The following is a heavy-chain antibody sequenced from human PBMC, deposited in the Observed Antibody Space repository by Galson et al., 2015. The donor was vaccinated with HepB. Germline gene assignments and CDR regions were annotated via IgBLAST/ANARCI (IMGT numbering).Heavy chain of an antibody. J-gene: IGHJ4*02. CDR3: AKIPIRFLEWLLGVFDY. Sequence: SLRLSCAASGFTFSSYAMSWVRQAPGKGLEWVSAISGSGGSTYYADSVKGRFTISRDNSKNTLYLQMNSLRAEDTAVYYCAKIPIRFLEWLLGVFDYWGQGTLVTVSS. V-gene: IGHV3-23*01. CDR2: ISGSGGST. CDR1: GFTFSSYA. D-gene: IGHD3-3*01.